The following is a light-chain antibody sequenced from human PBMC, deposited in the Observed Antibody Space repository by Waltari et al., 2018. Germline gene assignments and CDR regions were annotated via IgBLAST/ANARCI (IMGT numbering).Light chain of an antibody. V-gene: IGLV1-40*01. CDR3: QSYDTSLGAV. Sequence: QSVLTQPPSVSGAPGQRVTIPCPGRSSNIGAGSDVHWYQQLPGTAPKLLIYGNSNRPSGVPDQFSGSKSGTSASLAITGLQADDEADYYCQSYDTSLGAVFGTGTKVTVV. J-gene: IGLJ1*01. CDR2: GNS. CDR1: SSNIGAGSD.